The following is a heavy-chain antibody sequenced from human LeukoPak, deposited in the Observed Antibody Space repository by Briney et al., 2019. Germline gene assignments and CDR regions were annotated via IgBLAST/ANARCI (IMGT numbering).Heavy chain of an antibody. CDR2: IIPIFGTA. CDR1: GGTFSSSA. J-gene: IGHJ4*02. D-gene: IGHD6-19*01. Sequence: SVKVSCKVSGGTFSSSAISWVRQAPGQGLEWMGGIIPIFGTANYAQKFQGRVTITADESTSTAYMELSSLRSEDMAVYYCARGALADMYYFDYWGQGTLATVSS. CDR3: ARGALADMYYFDY. V-gene: IGHV1-69*13.